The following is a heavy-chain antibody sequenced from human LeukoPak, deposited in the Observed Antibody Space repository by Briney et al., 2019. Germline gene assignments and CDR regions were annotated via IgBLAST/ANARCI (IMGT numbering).Heavy chain of an antibody. CDR3: AKDRRGQQLVPSLFDY. V-gene: IGHV3-23*01. Sequence: GGSLRLSCAASGFTFSSYAMSWVRQAPGKGLEWVSAISGSGGSTYYADSVKGQFTISRDNSKNTLYLQMNSLRAEDTAVYYCAKDRRGQQLVPSLFDYCGQGTLVTVSS. CDR2: ISGSGGST. D-gene: IGHD6-13*01. CDR1: GFTFSSYA. J-gene: IGHJ4*02.